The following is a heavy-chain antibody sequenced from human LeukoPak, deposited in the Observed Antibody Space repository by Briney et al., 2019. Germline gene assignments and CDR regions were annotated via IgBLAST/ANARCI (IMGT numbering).Heavy chain of an antibody. Sequence: GGSLRLSCAASGFTFSSHAMNWVRQAPGKGLEWVSAISGSGGSTYYADPVKGRFTISRDNSKNTLYLQMNSLRAEDTAVYYCAKALYSSSGYYFDYWGQGTLVTVSS. CDR1: GFTFSSHA. CDR2: ISGSGGST. J-gene: IGHJ4*02. D-gene: IGHD6-13*01. CDR3: AKALYSSSGYYFDY. V-gene: IGHV3-23*01.